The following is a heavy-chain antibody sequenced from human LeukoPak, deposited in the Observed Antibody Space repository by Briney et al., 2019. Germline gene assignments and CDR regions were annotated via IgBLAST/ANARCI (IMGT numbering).Heavy chain of an antibody. Sequence: SETLSLTCSVSGGSISSHYWSWIRRPPGKGLEWIGSIYYSGSTYYNPSLKSRVTISVDTSKNQFSLKLSSVTAADTAVYYCASPVAAAGGSWGQGTLVTVSS. J-gene: IGHJ4*02. V-gene: IGHV4-39*01. CDR1: GGSISSHY. D-gene: IGHD6-13*01. CDR2: IYYSGST. CDR3: ASPVAAAGGS.